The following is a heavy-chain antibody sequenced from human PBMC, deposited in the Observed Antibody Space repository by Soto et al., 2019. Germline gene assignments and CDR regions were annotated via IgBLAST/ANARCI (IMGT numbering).Heavy chain of an antibody. CDR3: ARGGPLPVGTKIPFES. J-gene: IGHJ3*02. D-gene: IGHD2-8*01. CDR2: INPNSGDT. V-gene: IGHV1-2*02. Sequence: GASVKVSCKASGYIFTGYFLHWLRQAPGQGPQWMGWINPNSGDTSFAQTFQGRVTMTRDTSINTAYMDLNSLTSDDTAVYYCARGGPLPVGTKIPFESRGQGTMVTVSS. CDR1: GYIFTGYF.